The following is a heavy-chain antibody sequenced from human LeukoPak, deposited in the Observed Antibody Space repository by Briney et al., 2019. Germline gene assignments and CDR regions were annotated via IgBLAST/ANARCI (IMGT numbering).Heavy chain of an antibody. J-gene: IGHJ4*02. Sequence: PGGSLRLSCAASGFTFSSYSMNWVRQAPGKGLEWVSSISSSSSYIYYADSVKGRFTISRDNAKNSLYLQMNSLRAEDTAVYYCARDLGLYDSSGYKPGLFDYWGQGTLVTVSS. D-gene: IGHD3-22*01. CDR3: ARDLGLYDSSGYKPGLFDY. V-gene: IGHV3-21*01. CDR2: ISSSSSYI. CDR1: GFTFSSYS.